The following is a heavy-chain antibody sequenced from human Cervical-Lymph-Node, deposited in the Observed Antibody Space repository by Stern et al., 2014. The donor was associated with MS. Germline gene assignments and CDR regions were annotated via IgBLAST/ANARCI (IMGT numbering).Heavy chain of an antibody. J-gene: IGHJ3*02. CDR1: GYIFTAYY. CDR3: ARMAYSNIYYAGLDI. CDR2: IDPDRGGT. D-gene: IGHD6-13*01. V-gene: IGHV1-2*02. Sequence: VQLVQSGAEVKKPGASVKVSCTAAGYIFTAYYIHWLRQAPGQGLVWLGWIDPDRGGTNYAQKFQGRVTMTRDTSISTAYMELTCPTSDDTAVYYCARMAYSNIYYAGLDIWGQGTMVTVSS.